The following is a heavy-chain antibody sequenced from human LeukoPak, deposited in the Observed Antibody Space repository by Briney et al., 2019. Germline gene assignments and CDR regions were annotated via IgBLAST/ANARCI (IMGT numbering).Heavy chain of an antibody. Sequence: SETLSLTCTVSGGSISSYYWSWIRQPPGKGLEWIGYIYYSGSTNYNPSLKSRVTISVDTSKNQFSLKLSSVTAADTAVYYCARLFNWFDPWGQGTLVTVSS. CDR1: GGSISSYY. J-gene: IGHJ5*02. V-gene: IGHV4-59*12. D-gene: IGHD3-10*01. CDR2: IYYSGST. CDR3: ARLFNWFDP.